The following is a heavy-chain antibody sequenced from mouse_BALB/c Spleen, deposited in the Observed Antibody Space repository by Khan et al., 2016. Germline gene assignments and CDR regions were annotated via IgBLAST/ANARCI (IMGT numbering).Heavy chain of an antibody. CDR1: GYSITSDYA. Sequence: EVQLQESGPGLVKPSQSLSPTCTVTGYSITSDYAWNWIRQFPGNKLEWMGYISYSGSTSYNPSLKSRISITRATSKNQFFLQLNSVTTEDTATXYCARAPPRWYFEVWGAGTTVTVSS. J-gene: IGHJ1*01. CDR2: ISYSGST. V-gene: IGHV3-2*02. CDR3: ARAPPRWYFEV.